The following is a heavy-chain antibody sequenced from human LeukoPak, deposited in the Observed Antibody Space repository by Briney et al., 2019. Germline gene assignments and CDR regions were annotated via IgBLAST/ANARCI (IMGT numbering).Heavy chain of an antibody. Sequence: GGSLRLSCEASGFIFSTNTMNWVRQAPGKGLEWVSGISGSHTAYYSDSVKGRFTISRDNSKNTLYLQMNSLRAEDTAVYYCAKAGFRDYFHYWGQGSQVTVSS. CDR1: GFIFSTNT. V-gene: IGHV3-23*01. J-gene: IGHJ4*02. CDR2: ISGSHTA. CDR3: AKAGFRDYFHY.